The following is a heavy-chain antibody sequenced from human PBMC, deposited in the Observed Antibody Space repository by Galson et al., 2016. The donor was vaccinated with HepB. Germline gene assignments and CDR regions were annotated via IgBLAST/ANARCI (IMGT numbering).Heavy chain of an antibody. D-gene: IGHD3-3*01. Sequence: EPLSLTCAVFGGTFNGYYWTWIRQSPGKGLEWIGEINHSGNTNYNPSLKSRVTLSVDMSKKQFTLHLTSVTAADRAIYYCARGTYYDSATRFDSWGQGTPVTVAS. CDR3: ARGTYYDSATRFDS. CDR1: GGTFNGYY. CDR2: INHSGNT. J-gene: IGHJ4*02. V-gene: IGHV4-34*01.